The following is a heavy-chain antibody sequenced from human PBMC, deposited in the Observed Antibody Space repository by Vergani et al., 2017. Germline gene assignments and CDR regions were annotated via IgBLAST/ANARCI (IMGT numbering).Heavy chain of an antibody. CDR1: GYTFSSYG. Sequence: QVQLVQSGAEVKKPGASVKVSCKASGYTFSSYGISWVRQAPGQGLEWMGWISAYNGNTNYAQKLQGRVTMTTDTSTSTAYMELRSLRSDDTAVYYCAREGVTYYDFWSGRGWFDPWGQGTLVTVSS. CDR3: AREGVTYYDFWSGRGWFDP. J-gene: IGHJ5*02. V-gene: IGHV1-18*01. D-gene: IGHD3-3*01. CDR2: ISAYNGNT.